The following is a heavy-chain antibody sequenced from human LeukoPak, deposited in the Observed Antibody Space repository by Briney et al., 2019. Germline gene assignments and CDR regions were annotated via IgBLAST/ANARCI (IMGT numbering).Heavy chain of an antibody. CDR1: GYTFNTYG. D-gene: IGHD3-22*01. V-gene: IGHV1-18*01. CDR3: ARGPHERSGYPDD. CDR2: ISPYNGNT. J-gene: IGHJ4*02. Sequence: ASVKVSCKPSGYTFNTYGITWARQAPGQGLEWMGWISPYNGNTNYAQKFQGRVTLTTDTSTSTAYMELRSLRSDDTAVYYCARGPHERSGYPDDWGQGTLVTVSS.